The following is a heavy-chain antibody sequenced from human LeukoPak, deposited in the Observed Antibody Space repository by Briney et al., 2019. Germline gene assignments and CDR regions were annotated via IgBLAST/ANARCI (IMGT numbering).Heavy chain of an antibody. CDR2: ISWNSGNI. CDR3: AKDKIQYCTNGICYDRQWGASDI. CDR1: GFTFDEHA. Sequence: GGSLRLSCAASGFTFDEHAMHWVRQAPGKGLEWVSDISWNSGNIGYADSVKGRFTISRDNAKNSLYLQMNSLKAEDTALYYCAKDKIQYCTNGICYDRQWGASDIWGQGTMVTVSS. V-gene: IGHV3-9*01. D-gene: IGHD2-8*01. J-gene: IGHJ3*02.